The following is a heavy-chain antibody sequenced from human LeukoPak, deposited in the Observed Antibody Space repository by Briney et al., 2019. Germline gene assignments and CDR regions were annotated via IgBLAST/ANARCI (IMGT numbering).Heavy chain of an antibody. D-gene: IGHD6-13*01. Sequence: QPGGSLRLSCAASGFTFSSYWMNWVRQAPRKGLEWVANIKQDGSEKYYVDSVRGRFTISRGNAKNSLYLQMNSLRAEDTAVYYCARVSSWYPLYYWGQGTLVTVSS. CDR2: IKQDGSEK. V-gene: IGHV3-7*01. J-gene: IGHJ4*02. CDR3: ARVSSWYPLYY. CDR1: GFTFSSYW.